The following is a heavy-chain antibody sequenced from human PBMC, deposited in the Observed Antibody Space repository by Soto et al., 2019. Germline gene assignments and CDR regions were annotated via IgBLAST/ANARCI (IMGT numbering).Heavy chain of an antibody. V-gene: IGHV3-30-3*01. CDR3: ARERGVLSEAFDI. J-gene: IGHJ3*02. CDR2: ISYDGSNK. D-gene: IGHD3-10*01. CDR1: GFTFSSYA. Sequence: SLRLSCAASGFTFSSYAMHWVRQAPGKGLEWVAVISYDGSNKYYADSVKGRFTISRDNSKNTLYLQMNSLRAEDTAVYYCARERGVLSEAFDIWGQGTVVTVSS.